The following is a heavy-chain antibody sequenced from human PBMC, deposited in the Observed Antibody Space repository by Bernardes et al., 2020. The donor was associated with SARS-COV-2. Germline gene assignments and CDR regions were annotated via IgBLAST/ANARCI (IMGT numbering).Heavy chain of an antibody. V-gene: IGHV3-23*01. Sequence: GWSLRLSCAASGFTFSSYAMSWVRQAPGKGLEWVSAISASGGSTDYADSVKGRFTNSRDNSKNTLYLQMNRLRAEDTAVYYCAKGRWGSSWYYGMDVWGQGTPVTVSS. CDR3: AKGRWGSSWYYGMDV. CDR2: ISASGGST. J-gene: IGHJ6*02. D-gene: IGHD6-13*01. CDR1: GFTFSSYA.